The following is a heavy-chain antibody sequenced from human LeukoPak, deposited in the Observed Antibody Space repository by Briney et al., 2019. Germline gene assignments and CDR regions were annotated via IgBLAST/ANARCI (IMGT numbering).Heavy chain of an antibody. Sequence: SETLSLTCTVSGGSISSSRYYGGWIRQPPGKGLEWIGSKYYSGSTYYIPSLKSRLTISLDTSKNQFSLRLRSVTAADTAVYYCARHSSSWSPNPDYWGQGTLVTVSS. CDR1: GGSISSSRYY. CDR3: ARHSSSWSPNPDY. CDR2: KYYSGST. J-gene: IGHJ4*02. D-gene: IGHD6-13*01. V-gene: IGHV4-39*01.